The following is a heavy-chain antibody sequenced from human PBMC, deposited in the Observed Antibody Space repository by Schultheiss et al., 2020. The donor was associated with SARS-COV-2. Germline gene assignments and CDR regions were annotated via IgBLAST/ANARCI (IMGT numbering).Heavy chain of an antibody. J-gene: IGHJ4*02. CDR2: INHSGST. CDR1: GGSFSGYY. CDR3: ARRPMVRQYYFDY. Sequence: SETLSLTCAVYGGSFSGYYWSWIRQPPGKGLEWIGEINHSGSTNYNPSLKSRVTISVDTSKNQFSLKLSSVTAADTAVYYCARRPMVRQYYFDYWGQGTLVTVSS. D-gene: IGHD3-10*01. V-gene: IGHV4-34*01.